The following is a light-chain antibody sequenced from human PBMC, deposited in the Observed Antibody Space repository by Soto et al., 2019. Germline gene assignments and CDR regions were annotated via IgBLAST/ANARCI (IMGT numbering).Light chain of an antibody. CDR2: RAS. J-gene: IGKJ1*01. CDR3: QHYQSFSGM. V-gene: IGKV1-5*03. CDR1: QSIDTS. Sequence: DIQMTQSPSTLSASVGDRVTVTCRAGQSIDTSLAWYQQKPGEALRLLIFRASTLEGGVPSRFSGSGSGTKFTLTISSLQADDFATCYCQHYQSFSGMFGQGTKVDIK.